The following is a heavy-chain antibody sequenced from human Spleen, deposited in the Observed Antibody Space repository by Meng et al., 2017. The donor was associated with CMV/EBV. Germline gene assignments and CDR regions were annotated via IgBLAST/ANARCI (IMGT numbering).Heavy chain of an antibody. CDR3: ARGEVAAAYYYGMDV. J-gene: IGHJ6*02. V-gene: IGHV1-2*02. D-gene: IGHD6-19*01. Sequence: ASVKVSCKASGYTLTGYYMHLVRQAPGQGLEWMGWINPNSGGTNYAQKFQGRVTMTRDTSSSTAYMELSRLRSDDTAVYYCARGEVAAAYYYGMDVWGQGTTVTVSS. CDR2: INPNSGGT. CDR1: GYTLTGYY.